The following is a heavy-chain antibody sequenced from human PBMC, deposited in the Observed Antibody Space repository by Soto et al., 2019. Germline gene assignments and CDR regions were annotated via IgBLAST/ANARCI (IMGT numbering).Heavy chain of an antibody. CDR2: ISAYNGNT. Sequence: QVQLVQSGSEVKKPGASVKVSCKASGYTFTSYGISWVRQAPGQGLEWMGWISAYNGNTNYAQKLQGRVTMTTDTSTSTAYMELRRLRSDDTAVHYCARDKGYYGSGSYPGNCMDVWGQGTTVTVSS. CDR3: ARDKGYYGSGSYPGNCMDV. V-gene: IGHV1-18*01. D-gene: IGHD3-10*01. CDR1: GYTFTSYG. J-gene: IGHJ6*02.